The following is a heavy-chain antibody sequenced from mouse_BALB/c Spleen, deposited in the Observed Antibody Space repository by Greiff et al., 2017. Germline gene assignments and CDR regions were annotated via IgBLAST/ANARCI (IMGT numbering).Heavy chain of an antibody. V-gene: IGHV2-9*02. CDR1: GFSLTSYG. D-gene: IGHD2-10*01. CDR3: ARESYYGRYYAMDY. J-gene: IGHJ4*01. Sequence: VKLMESGPGLVAPSQSLSITCTVSGFSLTSYGVHWVRQPPGKGLEWLGVIWAGGSTNYNSALMSRLSISKDNSKSQVFLKMNSLQTDDTAMYYCARESYYGRYYAMDYWGQGTSVTVSS. CDR2: IWAGGST.